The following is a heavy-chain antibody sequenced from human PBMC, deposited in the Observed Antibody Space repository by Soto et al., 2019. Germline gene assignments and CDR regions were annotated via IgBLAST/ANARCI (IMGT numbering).Heavy chain of an antibody. Sequence: QVQLVESGGGVVQPGRSLRLSCAVSGFTVSTYGMHWVRQAPGKGLEWVAVISRDGGTKFYADSVKGRFTISRDNSRNTLFREMNSRRGDDMAVYYCTGEVASGYWGQGTLVTVSS. V-gene: IGHV3-30*03. D-gene: IGHD2-8*02. CDR2: ISRDGGTK. CDR1: GFTVSTYG. CDR3: TGEVASGY. J-gene: IGHJ4*02.